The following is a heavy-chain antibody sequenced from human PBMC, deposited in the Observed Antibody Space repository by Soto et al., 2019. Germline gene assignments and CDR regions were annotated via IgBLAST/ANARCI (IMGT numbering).Heavy chain of an antibody. Sequence: EVQLAESGGGLVQPGGSLRLSCAASGFTFSPYWMHWVRQAPGKGLVWVSRINPDGSSTDYADSVKGRFTISRDNAKNTLYLQMNSLRAEDTAVYYCGRGGSYSPRGMDVWGQGTTVTVSS. CDR1: GFTFSPYW. V-gene: IGHV3-74*01. J-gene: IGHJ6*02. D-gene: IGHD5-18*01. CDR3: GRGGSYSPRGMDV. CDR2: INPDGSST.